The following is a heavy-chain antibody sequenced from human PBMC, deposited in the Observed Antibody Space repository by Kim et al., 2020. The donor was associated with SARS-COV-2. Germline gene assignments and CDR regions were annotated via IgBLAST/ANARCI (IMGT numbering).Heavy chain of an antibody. J-gene: IGHJ3*02. D-gene: IGHD6-13*01. V-gene: IGHV4-34*01. CDR3: AGQQPTVAFDI. Sequence: NYHPSLQSRVTISVDTAKNQFSLKRSSVTAADTAVYYGAGQQPTVAFDIWGQGTTVTVSS.